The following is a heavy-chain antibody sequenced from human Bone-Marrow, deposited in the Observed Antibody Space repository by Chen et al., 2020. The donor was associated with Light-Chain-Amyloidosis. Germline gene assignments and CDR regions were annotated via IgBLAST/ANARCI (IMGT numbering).Heavy chain of an antibody. J-gene: IGHJ5*02. CDR3: ARLYTVTTGNWFDP. CDR2: VYYSGTT. V-gene: IGHV4-59*08. Sequence: QVQLQESGPGLVKPSETLSLTCTVSGGSISSYYWSWIRQPPGKGLEWIGYVYYSGTTNYNPSLKSRVTVSLDTSKNLFSLKLSSVTAADTAVYYCARLYTVTTGNWFDPWGQGILVTVSS. D-gene: IGHD4-17*01. CDR1: GGSISSYY.